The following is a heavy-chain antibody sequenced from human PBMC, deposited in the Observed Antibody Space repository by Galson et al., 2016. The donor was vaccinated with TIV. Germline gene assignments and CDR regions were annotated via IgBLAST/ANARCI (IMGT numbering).Heavy chain of an antibody. CDR3: ARGEMDYVNWFDA. D-gene: IGHD4-17*01. V-gene: IGHV4-59*02. J-gene: IGHJ5*02. CDR2: IYYGTTT. CDR1: GGSVSDQN. Sequence: CNVSGGSVSDQNWSWFRQPPGKGLEWIGYIYYGTTTNYNPSLQSRVRISVDTSRNQFSMKLTSVTAADTAVYYCARGEMDYVNWFDAWGQGTLVTVSS.